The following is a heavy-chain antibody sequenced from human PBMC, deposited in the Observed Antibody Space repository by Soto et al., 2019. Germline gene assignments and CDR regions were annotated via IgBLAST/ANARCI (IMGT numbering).Heavy chain of an antibody. Sequence: QVQLQESGPGLVKPSETLSLTCTVSGDSISSYYWTWIRQPPGKGLEWIGYIYYSGSTNYNSSLKSRATISVDTSKNQFSLKLSSVTAADTAVYYCARRRDTAMDTPNFDYWGQGTLVTVSS. CDR1: GDSISSYY. V-gene: IGHV4-59*08. CDR2: IYYSGST. D-gene: IGHD5-18*01. J-gene: IGHJ4*02. CDR3: ARRRDTAMDTPNFDY.